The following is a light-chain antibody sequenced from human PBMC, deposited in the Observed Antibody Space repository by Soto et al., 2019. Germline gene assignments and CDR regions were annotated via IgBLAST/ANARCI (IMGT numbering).Light chain of an antibody. V-gene: IGLV1-51*01. Sequence: QSVLTQSSSVSAAAGQKVSISCSGSYSNIGSNFVSWYQHFPGSAPKLVIYDNSQRPSGIPDRFSGSKSGSSATLGITGLQTGDXADYYCGTWDSSLSVVVFGGGTKLTVL. J-gene: IGLJ2*01. CDR2: DNS. CDR1: YSNIGSNF. CDR3: GTWDSSLSVVV.